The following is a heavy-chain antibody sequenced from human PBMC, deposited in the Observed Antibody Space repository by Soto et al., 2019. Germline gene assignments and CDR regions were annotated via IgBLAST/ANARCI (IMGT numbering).Heavy chain of an antibody. V-gene: IGHV3-33*01. CDR2: IWDDGKDE. CDR1: GFHFSKYG. J-gene: IGHJ4*02. CDR3: ARDRGRPFDY. D-gene: IGHD3-10*01. Sequence: QVHLVESGGGVVQPGRSLRLSCVASGFHFSKYGMHWVRQAPGKGLEWVAFIWDDGKDESYADSVKGRFTISRDNSKNTLYLQINSLRAEDTGVYYCARDRGRPFDYWGQGPLVTVSS.